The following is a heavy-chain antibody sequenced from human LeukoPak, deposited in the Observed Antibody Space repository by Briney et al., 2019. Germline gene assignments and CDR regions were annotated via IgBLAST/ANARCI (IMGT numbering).Heavy chain of an antibody. J-gene: IGHJ3*01. Sequence: GGSQRLSCAASGFTFSSYSMNWARQAPGKGLEWVSSISSSSSYIYYADSVKGRFTISRDNAKNSLYLQMNSLRAEDTAVYYCARDYDSSGLDAFDYWGQGTLVTVSS. D-gene: IGHD3-22*01. CDR1: GFTFSSYS. CDR2: ISSSSSYI. CDR3: ARDYDSSGLDAFDY. V-gene: IGHV3-21*01.